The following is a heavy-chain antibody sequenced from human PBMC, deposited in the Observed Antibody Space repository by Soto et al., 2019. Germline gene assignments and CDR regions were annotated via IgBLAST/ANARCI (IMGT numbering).Heavy chain of an antibody. CDR1: GYTFTGYY. V-gene: IGHV1-2*04. D-gene: IGHD4-17*01. J-gene: IGHJ4*02. Sequence: ASVKVSCKASGYTFTGYYMHWVRQAPGQGLEWMEWINPNSGGTNYAQKFQGWVTMTRDTSISTAYMELSRLKSDDTAVYYCASNDYGDYDLRYWGQGTLVTVSS. CDR2: INPNSGGT. CDR3: ASNDYGDYDLRY.